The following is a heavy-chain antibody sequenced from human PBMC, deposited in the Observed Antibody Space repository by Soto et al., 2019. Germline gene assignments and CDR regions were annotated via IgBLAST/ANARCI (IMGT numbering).Heavy chain of an antibody. V-gene: IGHV5-51*01. D-gene: IGHD3-10*01. CDR2: IYPADSDS. J-gene: IGHJ4*02. Sequence: LDLSSKGSGYSFTNYWIGWGRQMPGKGLEWRGTIYPADSDSRYSPSFQGQVTMSADKSISPAYLQWSSLQASDTAMYFCARGEMASVLKRVAPLDSWGQGTLVTVSS. CDR3: ARGEMASVLKRVAPLDS. CDR1: GYSFTNYW.